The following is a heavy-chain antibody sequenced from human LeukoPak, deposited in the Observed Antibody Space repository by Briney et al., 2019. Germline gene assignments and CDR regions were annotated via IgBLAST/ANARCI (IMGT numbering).Heavy chain of an antibody. CDR1: GFIFNNYA. CDR3: ARRYFDY. CDR2: ISWNSGSI. J-gene: IGHJ4*02. V-gene: IGHV3-9*01. Sequence: HPGRSLRLSCAGSGFIFNNYAMHWVRQPPGKGLEWVSGISWNSGSIDYVDSVKGRFTVSRDNAKNSLYLQMNSLRAEDTAVYYCARRYFDYWGQGTLVTVSS. D-gene: IGHD3-9*01.